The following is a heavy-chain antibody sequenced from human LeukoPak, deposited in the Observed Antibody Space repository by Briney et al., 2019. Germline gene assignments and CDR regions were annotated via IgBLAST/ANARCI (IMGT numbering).Heavy chain of an antibody. CDR3: ATSYDGKTAPYVP. Sequence: SETLSLTCTVSNDSISSYCCSWVRQPPGKGLEWIGFICPSGRTNYNPSLKSRVTMSIDTSKNQLSMELSSLTAADTAVYYCATSYDGKTAPYVPWGHGTLVTVSS. CDR2: ICPSGRT. V-gene: IGHV4-4*08. CDR1: NDSISSYC. D-gene: IGHD4-23*01. J-gene: IGHJ5*02.